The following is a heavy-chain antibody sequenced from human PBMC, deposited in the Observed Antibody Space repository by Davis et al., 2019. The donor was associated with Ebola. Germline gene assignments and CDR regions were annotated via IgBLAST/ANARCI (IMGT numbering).Heavy chain of an antibody. CDR2: INPNDGRT. J-gene: IGHJ6*04. Sequence: ASVKVSCKASGYTFTNYYMHWVRQAPGQGLEWMGMINPNDGRTIYAQKFQGRVTVTRDTSTSTVYMELSSLRSEDTAVYCCAREDIVVVVAATRYYYGMDVWGKGTTVTVSS. V-gene: IGHV1-46*01. D-gene: IGHD2-15*01. CDR1: GYTFTNYY. CDR3: AREDIVVVVAATRYYYGMDV.